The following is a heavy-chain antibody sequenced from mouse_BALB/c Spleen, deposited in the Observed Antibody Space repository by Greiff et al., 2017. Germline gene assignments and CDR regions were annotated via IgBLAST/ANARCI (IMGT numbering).Heavy chain of an antibody. Sequence: QVQLQQSAAELARPGASVKMSCKASGYTFTSYTMHWVKQRPGQGLEWIGYINPSSGYTEYNQKFKDKTTLTADKSSSTAYMQLSSLTSEDSAVYYCARSGLRRGYAMDYWGQGTSVTVSS. D-gene: IGHD2-4*01. CDR2: INPSSGYT. CDR3: ARSGLRRGYAMDY. J-gene: IGHJ4*01. V-gene: IGHV1-4*02. CDR1: GYTFTSYT.